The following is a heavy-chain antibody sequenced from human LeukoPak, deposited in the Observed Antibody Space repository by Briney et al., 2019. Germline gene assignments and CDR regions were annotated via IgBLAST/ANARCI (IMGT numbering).Heavy chain of an antibody. Sequence: PGASLRLSCVASGFLFDDYAMHWVRQAPGKGLEWVSGISWNSGSIGYADSVKGRFTISRDNAKNSLYLQMNSLRAEDTALYYCAKETWGLGYWGQGTLVTVSS. CDR3: AKETWGLGY. CDR2: ISWNSGSI. CDR1: GFLFDDYA. V-gene: IGHV3-9*01. D-gene: IGHD7-27*01. J-gene: IGHJ4*02.